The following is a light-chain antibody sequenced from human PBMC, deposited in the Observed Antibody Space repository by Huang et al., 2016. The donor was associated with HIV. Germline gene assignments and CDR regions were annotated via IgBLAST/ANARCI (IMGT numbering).Light chain of an antibody. V-gene: IGKV1-27*01. CDR3: QRYNSVPRM. J-gene: IGKJ1*01. CDR1: QAIDNY. Sequence: DMQMTQSPSSLSASVGARVTLSCRATQAIDNYLAWYQQKPGRVPNLLIYGATTLQSGGPSRFSGSGSGTNFTLTIASLQPEDVATYYCQRYNSVPRMFGQGTKVEIK. CDR2: GAT.